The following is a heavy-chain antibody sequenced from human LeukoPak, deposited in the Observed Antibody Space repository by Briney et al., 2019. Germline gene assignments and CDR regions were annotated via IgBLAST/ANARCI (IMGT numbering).Heavy chain of an antibody. Sequence: KPSETLSLTCTVSGGSISSSSYYWGWIRQPPGKGLEWIGSIYYSGSTYYNPSLKSRVTISVDTSKNQFSLKLSSVTAADTAVYYCARRWKGGYFDYWGQGTLVTVSS. V-gene: IGHV4-39*07. CDR3: ARRWKGGYFDY. D-gene: IGHD1-1*01. J-gene: IGHJ4*02. CDR1: GGSISSSSYY. CDR2: IYYSGST.